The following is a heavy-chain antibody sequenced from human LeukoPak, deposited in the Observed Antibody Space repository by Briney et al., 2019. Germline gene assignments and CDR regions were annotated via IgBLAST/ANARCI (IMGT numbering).Heavy chain of an antibody. D-gene: IGHD1-26*01. CDR1: GFTFGDYA. CDR2: IKQDGSEK. CDR3: PRGSEWDLLGSCDY. Sequence: GGSLRLSCTASGFTFGDYAMSWVRQAPGKGLEWVANIKQDGSEKYYVDSVKGRFTISRDNAKNSPYLQMNSLRPEDTAVYYCPRGSEWDLLGSCDYWGQGTLVTVSS. V-gene: IGHV3-7*01. J-gene: IGHJ4*02.